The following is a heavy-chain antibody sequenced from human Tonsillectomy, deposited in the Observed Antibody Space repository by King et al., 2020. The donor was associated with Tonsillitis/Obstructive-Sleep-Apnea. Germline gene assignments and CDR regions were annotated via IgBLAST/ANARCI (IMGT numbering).Heavy chain of an antibody. D-gene: IGHD2-8*01. V-gene: IGHV4-59*01. Sequence: VQLQESGPGLVKPSETLSLTCTVSGGSISSYYWSWIRQPPGKGLEWIGYIYYSGSANYNPTLKSRVTISVDRPKNQFSLKLSSVTAADTAVYYCARDMVLEAGGDAFDIWGQGTMVTVSS. CDR2: IYYSGSA. CDR3: ARDMVLEAGGDAFDI. CDR1: GGSISSYY. J-gene: IGHJ3*02.